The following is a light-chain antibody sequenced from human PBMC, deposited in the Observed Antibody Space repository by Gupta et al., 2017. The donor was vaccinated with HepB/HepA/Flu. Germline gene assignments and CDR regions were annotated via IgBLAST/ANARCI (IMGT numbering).Light chain of an antibody. Sequence: EIVMTQSTVILSVSPGERATVSCRASQSVTKDLAWYQQKDGQAPRLLIYGASVRAAGIPARFSGSGYGTEFTLTISSRQSEDFAVYYCQQYNKWPPLTFGGGTKVEIK. CDR3: QQYNKWPPLT. V-gene: IGKV3-15*01. CDR2: GAS. CDR1: QSVTKD. J-gene: IGKJ4*01.